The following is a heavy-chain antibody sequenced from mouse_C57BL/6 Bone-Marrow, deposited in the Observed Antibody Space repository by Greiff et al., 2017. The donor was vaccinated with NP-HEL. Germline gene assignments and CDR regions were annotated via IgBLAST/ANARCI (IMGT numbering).Heavy chain of an antibody. CDR2: ILPGRGST. D-gene: IGHD2-4*01. Sequence: VQLQQSGAELMKPGASVKLSCKATGYTFTGYWIEWVKQRPGHGLEWIGEILPGRGSTNYNEKFKGKATFTADTSSNTAYMQLSSLTTEDSAIYYCARSDYDVHWYFDVWGTGTTVTVSS. J-gene: IGHJ1*03. CDR3: ARSDYDVHWYFDV. V-gene: IGHV1-9*01. CDR1: GYTFTGYW.